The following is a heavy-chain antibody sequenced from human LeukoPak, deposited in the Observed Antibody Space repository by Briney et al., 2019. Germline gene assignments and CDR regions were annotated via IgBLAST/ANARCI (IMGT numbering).Heavy chain of an antibody. Sequence: GGSLRLSCAASGFTFSSYSMNWVRQAPGKGLEWVSSISSSSSYIYYADSVKGRFTISRDNAKNSLYLQMNSLRAEDTAVYYCARGRRGLVEGNYYYYMDVWGKGTTVTVSS. J-gene: IGHJ6*03. CDR2: ISSSSSYI. CDR1: GFTFSSYS. V-gene: IGHV3-21*01. D-gene: IGHD2-2*01. CDR3: ARGRRGLVEGNYYYYMDV.